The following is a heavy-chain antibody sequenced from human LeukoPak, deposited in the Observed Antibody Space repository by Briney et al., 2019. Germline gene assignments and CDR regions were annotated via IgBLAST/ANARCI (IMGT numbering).Heavy chain of an antibody. V-gene: IGHV1-69*04. J-gene: IGHJ6*02. CDR2: IIPILGIA. CDR1: GYTFTGYY. CDR3: ARDLQRSSTSLYGMDV. Sequence: GASVKVSCKASGYTFTGYYMHWVRQAPGQGLEWMGRIIPILGIANYAQKFQGRVTITADKSTSTAYMELSSLRSEDTAVYYCARDLQRSSTSLYGMDVWGQGTTVTVSS. D-gene: IGHD2-2*01.